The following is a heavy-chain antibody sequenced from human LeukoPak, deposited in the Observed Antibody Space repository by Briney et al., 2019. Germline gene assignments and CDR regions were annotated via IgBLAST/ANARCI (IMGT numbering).Heavy chain of an antibody. CDR1: EFTFSNYW. J-gene: IGHJ4*02. Sequence: GGSLRLSCAASEFTFSNYWMTWVRQAPGKGLEWVANIKYDGSETYYVDSVKGRFTISRDNAKNSLYLQMNSLRAEDTAVYYCARKNYPIWFFDYWGQGNLVTVSS. CDR3: ARKNYPIWFFDY. V-gene: IGHV3-7*01. D-gene: IGHD3-9*01. CDR2: IKYDGSET.